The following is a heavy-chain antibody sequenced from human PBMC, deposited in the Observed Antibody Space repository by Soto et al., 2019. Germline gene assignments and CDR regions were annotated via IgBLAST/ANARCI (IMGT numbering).Heavy chain of an antibody. V-gene: IGHV3-30*18. J-gene: IGHJ5*02. CDR1: GFTFSSYG. CDR2: ISYDGSNK. CDR3: AKDRGHCSGGSCYSGIYWFDP. Sequence: QVQLVESGGGVVQPGRSLRLSCAASGFTFSSYGMHWVRQAPGKELEWVAVISYDGSNKYYADSVKGRFTISRDNSKNTLYLQMNSLRAEDTAVYYCAKDRGHCSGGSCYSGIYWFDPWGQGTLVTVSS. D-gene: IGHD2-15*01.